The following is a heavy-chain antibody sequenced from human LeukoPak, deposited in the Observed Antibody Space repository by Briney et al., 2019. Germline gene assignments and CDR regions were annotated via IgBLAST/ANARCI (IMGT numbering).Heavy chain of an antibody. CDR3: ARESGGYSSGWFDY. J-gene: IGHJ4*02. Sequence: GGSLTLSCAASGFTFSSYSMKWVRQAPGKGLEWGSSISSCSSYIYYADSVKGRFTISRNNAKNSLYLQMNSLRAEDTAVYYCARESGGYSSGWFDYWGQGTLVTVSS. CDR1: GFTFSSYS. CDR2: ISSCSSYI. D-gene: IGHD6-19*01. V-gene: IGHV3-21*01.